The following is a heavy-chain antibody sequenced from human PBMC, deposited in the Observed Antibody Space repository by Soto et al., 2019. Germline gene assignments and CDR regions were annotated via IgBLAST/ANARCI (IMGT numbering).Heavy chain of an antibody. J-gene: IGHJ4*02. Sequence: PVGSLRLSCAASGFTFSSSVMHWVRQAPGKGLEWVAIIFSDGSNKYYADSVRGRFTISRDNSKNTLYLQMNSLRAEDTALYYCAKTPYEELLPFDSWGLGTLVTVSS. D-gene: IGHD2-15*01. V-gene: IGHV3-30*18. CDR1: GFTFSSSV. CDR2: IFSDGSNK. CDR3: AKTPYEELLPFDS.